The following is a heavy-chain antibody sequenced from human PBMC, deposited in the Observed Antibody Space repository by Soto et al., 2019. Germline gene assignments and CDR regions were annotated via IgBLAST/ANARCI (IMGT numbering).Heavy chain of an antibody. V-gene: IGHV3-73*01. Sequence: PGGSLRLSCAASGFTFSGSAMHWVRQASGKGLEWVGRIRSKANSYATAYAASVKGRFTISRDDSKNTAYLQMNSLKTEDTAVYYASRNLTRRDVWGKGTTVTVSS. CDR3: SRNLTRRDV. D-gene: IGHD3-9*01. CDR2: IRSKANSYAT. CDR1: GFTFSGSA. J-gene: IGHJ6*04.